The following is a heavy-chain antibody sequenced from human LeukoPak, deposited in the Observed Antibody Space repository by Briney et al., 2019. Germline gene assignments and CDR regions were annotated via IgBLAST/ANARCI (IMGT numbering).Heavy chain of an antibody. V-gene: IGHV4-34*01. CDR3: ARFLTTRVDACDS. Sequence: SETLSLTCAVYGGSFSGYYWSWIRQPPGKGLEWIGEINHSGSTNYNPSLKSRVTISVDTSKNQFSLKLSSVTAADTAVYYCARFLTTRVDACDSWGQGTMVTVSS. J-gene: IGHJ3*02. CDR1: GGSFSGYY. CDR2: INHSGST. D-gene: IGHD4/OR15-4a*01.